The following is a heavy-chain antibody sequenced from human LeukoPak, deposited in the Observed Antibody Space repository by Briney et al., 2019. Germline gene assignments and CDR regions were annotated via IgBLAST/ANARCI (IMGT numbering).Heavy chain of an antibody. CDR3: ARERPVTMVRGAREKWFDP. J-gene: IGHJ5*02. Sequence: SETLSLTCAVYGGSFSGYYWSWIRQPPGKGQEWIGEINHSGSTNYNPSLKSRVTISVDTSKNQFSLKLSSMTAADTAVYYCARERPVTMVRGAREKWFDPWGQGTLVTVSS. V-gene: IGHV4-34*01. CDR2: INHSGST. D-gene: IGHD3-10*01. CDR1: GGSFSGYY.